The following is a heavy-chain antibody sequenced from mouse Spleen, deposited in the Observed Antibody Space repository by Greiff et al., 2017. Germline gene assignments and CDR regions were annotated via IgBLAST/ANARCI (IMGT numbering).Heavy chain of an antibody. CDR1: GYTFTDYN. V-gene: IGHV1-18*01. Sequence: EVQLQQSGPELVKPGASVKIPCKASGYTFTDYNMDWVKQSHGKSLEWIGDINPNNGGTSYNQKFKGKATLTVDKSSSTAYMELRSLTSEDTAVYYCARWGYDVPFAYWGQGTLVTVSA. D-gene: IGHD2-14*01. CDR3: ARWGYDVPFAY. J-gene: IGHJ3*01. CDR2: INPNNGGT.